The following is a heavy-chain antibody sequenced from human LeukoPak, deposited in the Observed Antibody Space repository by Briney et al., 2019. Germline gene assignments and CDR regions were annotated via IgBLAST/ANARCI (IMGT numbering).Heavy chain of an antibody. D-gene: IGHD5-18*01. J-gene: IGHJ4*02. Sequence: GGSLRLSCAASGFTFSSYAMHWVRQAPGKGLEWVAVISYDGSNKYYADSVKGRFTISRDNSKNTLYLQMNSLRAEDTAVYYCANGGAIAMVPYYWGQGTLVTVSS. CDR1: GFTFSSYA. CDR3: ANGGAIAMVPYY. CDR2: ISYDGSNK. V-gene: IGHV3-30*04.